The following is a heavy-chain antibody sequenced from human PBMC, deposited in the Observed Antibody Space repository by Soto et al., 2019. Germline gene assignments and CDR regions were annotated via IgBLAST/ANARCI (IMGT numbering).Heavy chain of an antibody. CDR2: IYYSGST. J-gene: IGHJ4*02. V-gene: IGHV4-31*03. Sequence: QVQLQESGPGLVKPSQTLSLTCTVSGGSISSGGYYWSWIRQHPGTGLEWIGYIYYSGSTYSNPSLKSGVTISVDTSKNQFSLKLSSVTAADTAVYYCAREGIAVAEGDYWGQGTLVTVSS. CDR1: GGSISSGGYY. CDR3: AREGIAVAEGDY. D-gene: IGHD6-19*01.